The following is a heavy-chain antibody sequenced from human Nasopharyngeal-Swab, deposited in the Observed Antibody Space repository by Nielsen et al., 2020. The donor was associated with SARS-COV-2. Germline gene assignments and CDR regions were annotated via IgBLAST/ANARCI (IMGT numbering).Heavy chain of an antibody. D-gene: IGHD3-3*01. CDR1: GGSINSGGFY. V-gene: IGHV4-30-4*01. CDR2: IYYSGST. CDR3: GRASVGITIFGVVMPTEGHMDV. Sequence: SETLSLTCAVSGGSINSGGFYWSWIRQAQGKGREWIGYIYYSGSTSYNPSLKSRVTISVDTSKTQFSLTLSSVTAADTAVYYCGRASVGITIFGVVMPTEGHMDVWGQGTTVTVSS. J-gene: IGHJ6*02.